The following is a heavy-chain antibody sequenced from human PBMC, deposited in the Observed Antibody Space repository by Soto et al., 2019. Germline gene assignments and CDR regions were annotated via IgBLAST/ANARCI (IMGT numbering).Heavy chain of an antibody. CDR1: GGTFSTYA. V-gene: IGHV1-69*12. Sequence: QVQLVQSRAEVKKPESSVKVSCKAPGGTFSTYAISWVRQAPGQGLEWMGGIIPMFGTANYAQRFQDRVTITADESTNTVYMELTSLRSEDTAVYFCASGIQLWLRRINNGYSGCGQGTLVTVSS. D-gene: IGHD5-18*01. CDR2: IIPMFGTA. J-gene: IGHJ4*02. CDR3: ASGIQLWLRRINNGYSG.